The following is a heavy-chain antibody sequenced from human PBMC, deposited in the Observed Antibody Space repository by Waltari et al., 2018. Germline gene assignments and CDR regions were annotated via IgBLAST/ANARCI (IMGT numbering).Heavy chain of an antibody. J-gene: IGHJ4*02. CDR1: GGSFSGYY. D-gene: IGHD6-19*01. CDR2: INHSGST. V-gene: IGHV4-34*01. Sequence: QVQLQQWGAGLLKPSETLSLTCAVYGGSFSGYYWSWIRQPPGKGLEWIGEINHSGSTNYSPSLKSRVTISVDTSKNQFSLKLSSVTAADTAVYYCASIAVAGPDYWGQGTLVTVSS. CDR3: ASIAVAGPDY.